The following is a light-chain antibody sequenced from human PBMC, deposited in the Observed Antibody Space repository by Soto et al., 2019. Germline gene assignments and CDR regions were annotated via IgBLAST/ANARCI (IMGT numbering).Light chain of an antibody. CDR2: AAS. V-gene: IGKV1D-12*01. Sequence: DLQMTQSPSSVSASVGDRVTITCRASQAISTWLAWYQQKPGKAPKLLIYAASNLQTGVPSRFSGSGSGTDFTLTISSLQPEDFATYYCQQANCFPRTFGQGTKVEIK. CDR3: QQANCFPRT. J-gene: IGKJ1*01. CDR1: QAISTW.